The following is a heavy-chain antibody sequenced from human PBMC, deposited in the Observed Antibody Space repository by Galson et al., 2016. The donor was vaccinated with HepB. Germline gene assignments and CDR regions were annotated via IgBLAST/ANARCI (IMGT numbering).Heavy chain of an antibody. Sequence: SLRLSCAASGFALSSYDMHWVRQPTGTGPEWVSAIGSVGDTYYPASVRGRFTVPRKNAKNSLYLQMNSLRVGDTAVYYCVRGVGKSDFDFWGQGTLVTVSS. J-gene: IGHJ4*02. V-gene: IGHV3-13*01. D-gene: IGHD1-26*01. CDR3: VRGVGKSDFDF. CDR1: GFALSSYD. CDR2: IGSVGDT.